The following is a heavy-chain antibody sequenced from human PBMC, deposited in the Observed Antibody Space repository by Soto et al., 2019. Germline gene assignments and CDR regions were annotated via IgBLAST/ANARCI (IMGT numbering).Heavy chain of an antibody. CDR1: GYTFTSYA. Sequence: QVQLVQSGAEEKKPGASVKVSCKASGYTFTSYAMHWVRQAPGQRLEWMGWINAGNGNTKYSQKFQGRVTITRDTSASTAYMELSSLRSEDTAVYYCARDLGIAAAGRTLDYWGQGTLVTVSS. CDR3: ARDLGIAAAGRTLDY. CDR2: INAGNGNT. J-gene: IGHJ4*02. V-gene: IGHV1-3*05. D-gene: IGHD6-13*01.